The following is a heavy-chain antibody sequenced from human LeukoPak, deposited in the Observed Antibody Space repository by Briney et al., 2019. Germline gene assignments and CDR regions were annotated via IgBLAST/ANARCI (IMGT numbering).Heavy chain of an antibody. J-gene: IGHJ5*02. CDR1: GGSISSGGYY. CDR3: ARDRRYSGYDQTGWSDP. CDR2: IYYSGST. Sequence: PSQTLSLTCTVSGGSISSGGYYWSWIRQHPGKGLEWIGYIYYSGSTYYNPSLKSRVTISVDTSKNQFSLKLSSVTAADTAVYYCARDRRYSGYDQTGWSDPWGQGTLVTVSS. D-gene: IGHD5-12*01. V-gene: IGHV4-31*03.